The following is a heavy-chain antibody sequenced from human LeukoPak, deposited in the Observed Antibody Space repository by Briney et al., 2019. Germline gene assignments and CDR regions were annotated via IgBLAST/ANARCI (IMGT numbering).Heavy chain of an antibody. V-gene: IGHV5-51*01. J-gene: IGHJ4*02. CDR1: EYSFATYW. CDR3: ARQSRDGSKTRGYYFDY. CDR2: IFPGDSDT. Sequence: GESLKISCKGSEYSFATYWIGWVRQMPGQGLEWMGIIFPGDSDTRYSPSFQGQVTISADKSISTAYLQWSSLKASDTAMYYCARQSRDGSKTRGYYFDYWGQGTLVTVSS. D-gene: IGHD3-10*01.